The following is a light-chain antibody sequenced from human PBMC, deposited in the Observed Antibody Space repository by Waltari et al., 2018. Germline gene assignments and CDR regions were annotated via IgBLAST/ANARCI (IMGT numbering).Light chain of an antibody. CDR2: DAA. CDR1: QSVGSY. V-gene: IGKV3-11*01. Sequence: ELVLTQSPATLSLSPGERATLSCRASQSVGSYLAWYQQKPGQAPRLLIYDAANKATGIPARFSGSGSGTDFTLTISGLETEDFAVYYCQQRSNWPPTVGQGTKLESK. CDR3: QQRSNWPPT. J-gene: IGKJ2*01.